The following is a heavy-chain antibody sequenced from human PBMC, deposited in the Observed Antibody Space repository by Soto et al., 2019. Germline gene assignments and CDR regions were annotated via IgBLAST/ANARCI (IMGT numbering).Heavy chain of an antibody. CDR2: IYYSGST. V-gene: IGHV4-31*03. Sequence: SETLSLTCTVSGGSISSGGYYWSWIRQHPGKGLEWIGYIYYSGSTYYNPSLKSRVTISVDTSKNQFSLKLSSVTAADTAVYYCARDANYYGSGSYYLDYWGQGTLVTVSS. CDR3: ARDANYYGSGSYYLDY. D-gene: IGHD3-10*01. J-gene: IGHJ4*02. CDR1: GGSISSGGYY.